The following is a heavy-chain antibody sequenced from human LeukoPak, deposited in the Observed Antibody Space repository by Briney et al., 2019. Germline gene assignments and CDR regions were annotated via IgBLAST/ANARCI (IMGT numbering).Heavy chain of an antibody. D-gene: IGHD3-22*01. Sequence: SGTLSLTCTVSNASMNNYYWSWIRQPPGKRMEWIGYIYNSGSFNYNPSLKSRVTISEDMSKNQFSLKLTSVTAADTAVYYCARGAGFTMIGINWYFDLWGRGTLVTVSS. J-gene: IGHJ2*01. V-gene: IGHV4-59*01. CDR1: NASMNNYY. CDR2: IYNSGSF. CDR3: ARGAGFTMIGINWYFDL.